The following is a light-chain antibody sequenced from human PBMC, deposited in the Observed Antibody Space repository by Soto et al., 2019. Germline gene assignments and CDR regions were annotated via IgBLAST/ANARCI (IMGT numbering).Light chain of an antibody. CDR1: QYINTS. CDR2: QPS. J-gene: IGKJ1*01. CDR3: HQRQSWPRT. Sequence: EIVLTQSPATLSSFPGDRVTLSCRASQYINTSLAWYQHRPGQAPRLLIYQPSIRAAGIPARFSASGTGTDFTLTISDVQPEDFAVYYCHQRQSWPRTFGQGTKVDI. V-gene: IGKV3-11*01.